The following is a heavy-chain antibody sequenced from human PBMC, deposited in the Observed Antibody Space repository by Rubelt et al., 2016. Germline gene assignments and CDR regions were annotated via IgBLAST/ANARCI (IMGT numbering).Heavy chain of an antibody. D-gene: IGHD1-20*01. J-gene: IGHJ4*02. CDR3: TTGLYNWNREDRFDY. V-gene: IGHV3-23*01. CDR2: ISGSGGST. Sequence: LEWVSAISGSGGSTYYADSVKGRFTISRDNSKNTLYLQMNSLKTEDTAVYYCTTGLYNWNREDRFDYWGQGTLVTVSS.